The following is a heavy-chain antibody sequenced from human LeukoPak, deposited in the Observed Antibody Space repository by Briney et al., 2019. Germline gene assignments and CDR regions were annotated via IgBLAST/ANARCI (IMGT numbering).Heavy chain of an antibody. CDR2: INPSGST. D-gene: IGHD2-15*01. Sequence: SETLSLTCAVYGRSFSGYYWSWIRQHPGKGLEWIGEINPSGSTNYNPSLESRVTISVDTSKNQFSLKLSSVTAADTAVYYCARARGYCSGGSCPPYYYYYMDVWGKGTTVTVSS. CDR1: GRSFSGYY. V-gene: IGHV4-34*01. J-gene: IGHJ6*03. CDR3: ARARGYCSGGSCPPYYYYYMDV.